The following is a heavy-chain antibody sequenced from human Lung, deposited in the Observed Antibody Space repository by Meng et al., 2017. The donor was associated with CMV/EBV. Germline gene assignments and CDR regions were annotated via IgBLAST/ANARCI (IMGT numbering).Heavy chain of an antibody. D-gene: IGHD6-6*01. J-gene: IGHJ5*02. CDR2: IYGDDEK. Sequence: QITLKDSGPKLVKPTQTPPMTCTFSGFSLSTSGVGVGWIRQPPGKALECLAIIYGDDEKRYSPSLESRLTVTKDTSKNQVVLTMTNMVPVDTATYYCARAAARPSDWFDPWGQGTLVTVSS. CDR3: ARAAARPSDWFDP. CDR1: GFSLSTSGVG. V-gene: IGHV2-5*02.